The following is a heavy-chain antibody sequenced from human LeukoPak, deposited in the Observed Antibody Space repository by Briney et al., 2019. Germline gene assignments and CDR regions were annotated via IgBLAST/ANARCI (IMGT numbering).Heavy chain of an antibody. Sequence: ASVKVSCKASGYTFTSYDINWVRQAPGQGLEWMGWMNPNSGNTGYAQKFQGRVTMTRNTSISTAYVELSSLRFEDTAVYYCARGLAVAGTGYWGQGTLVTVSS. V-gene: IGHV1-8*01. CDR3: ARGLAVAGTGY. CDR1: GYTFTSYD. CDR2: MNPNSGNT. J-gene: IGHJ4*02. D-gene: IGHD6-19*01.